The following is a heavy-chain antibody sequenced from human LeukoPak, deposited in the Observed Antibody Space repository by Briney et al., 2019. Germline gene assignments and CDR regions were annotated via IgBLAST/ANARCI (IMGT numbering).Heavy chain of an antibody. CDR1: GGSFSGYY. J-gene: IGHJ6*03. D-gene: IGHD6-13*01. V-gene: IGHV4-34*01. Sequence: SETLSLTCAVYGGSFSGYYWSWIRQPPGKGLEWIGEINHSGSTNYNPSLKSRVTISVDTSKNQFSLKLSSVTAADTAVYYCARHRDPDSSSWTTYYYYYYMDVWGKGTTVTVSS. CDR2: INHSGST. CDR3: ARHRDPDSSSWTTYYYYYYMDV.